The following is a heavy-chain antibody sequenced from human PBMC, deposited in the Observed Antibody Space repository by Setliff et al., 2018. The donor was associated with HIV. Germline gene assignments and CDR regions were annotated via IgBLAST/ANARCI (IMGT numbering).Heavy chain of an antibody. V-gene: IGHV3-23*01. CDR3: AKDRLFPRL. D-gene: IGHD2-21*01. CDR1: DFRFSDSA. CDR2: ITDTGSKT. J-gene: IGHJ4*02. Sequence: GGSLRLSCVASDFRFSDSAMSWVRQTPGKGLEYVYSITDTGSKTYYADSVKGCFTISRDNSKNTVYLQMVSPRAGDTALYFCAKDRLFPRLWGQGTQVTVSS.